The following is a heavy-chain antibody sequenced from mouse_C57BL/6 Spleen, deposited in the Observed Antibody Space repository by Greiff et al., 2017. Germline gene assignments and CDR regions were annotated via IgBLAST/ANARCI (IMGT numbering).Heavy chain of an antibody. V-gene: IGHV1-82*01. D-gene: IGHD4-1*01. CDR2: IYPGDGDT. CDR3: ARRGEKTGTLDY. CDR1: GYAFSSSW. J-gene: IGHJ2*01. Sequence: VKVVESGPELVKPGASVKISCKASGYAFSSSWMNWVKQRPGKGLEWIGRIYPGDGDTNYNGKFKGKATLTADKSSSTAYMQLSSLTSEDSAVYFCARRGEKTGTLDYWGQGTTLTVSS.